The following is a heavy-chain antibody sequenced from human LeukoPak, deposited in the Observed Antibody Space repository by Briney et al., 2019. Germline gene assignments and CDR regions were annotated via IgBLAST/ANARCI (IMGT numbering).Heavy chain of an antibody. V-gene: IGHV4-59*01. CDR2: IYHSGST. CDR1: GGSIRSYS. Sequence: SETLSLTCTVSGGSIRSYSWSWIRQPPGKGLEWIGYIYHSGSTNYNPSLKSRVTISVDTSKNQFSLKLSSVTAEDTAIYYCAGISMVATDYYFDYWGQGTLVTVSS. CDR3: AGISMVATDYYFDY. J-gene: IGHJ4*02. D-gene: IGHD5-12*01.